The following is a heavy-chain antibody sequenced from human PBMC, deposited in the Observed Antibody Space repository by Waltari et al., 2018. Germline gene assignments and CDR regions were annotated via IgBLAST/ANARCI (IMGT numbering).Heavy chain of an antibody. Sequence: QVQLQESGPGLVKPSQTLSLTCTVSGGSISSGGYYWSWLRQHPGKGLEWIGYIYYSGSTYYNPSLKSRVTISVDTSKNQFSLKLSSVTAADTAVYYCARARLYSGSYWRYYMDVWGKGTTVTVSS. CDR2: IYYSGST. V-gene: IGHV4-31*03. CDR3: ARARLYSGSYWRYYMDV. CDR1: GGSISSGGYY. J-gene: IGHJ6*03. D-gene: IGHD1-26*01.